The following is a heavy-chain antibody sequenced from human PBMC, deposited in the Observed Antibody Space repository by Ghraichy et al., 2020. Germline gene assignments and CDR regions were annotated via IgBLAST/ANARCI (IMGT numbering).Heavy chain of an antibody. CDR2: IYDSGSI. Sequence: SETLSLTCTVSGGSISSYYWSWIRQAPGKGLEWIGHIYDSGSISYNPSLKSRVTLSVDTSKNQFSLKLSSVTAADTAVYYCARRLGGLSYYYCMDVWGQGTTVTVSS. CDR3: ARRLGGLSYYYCMDV. CDR1: GGSISSYY. V-gene: IGHV4-59*08. D-gene: IGHD3-16*01. J-gene: IGHJ6*02.